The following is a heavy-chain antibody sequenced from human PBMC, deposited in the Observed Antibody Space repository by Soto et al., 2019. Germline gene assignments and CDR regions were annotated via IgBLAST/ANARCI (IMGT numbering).Heavy chain of an antibody. CDR3: AREPNYFDY. CDR1: GYTFTSYG. CDR2: ISAYNGNT. V-gene: IGHV1-18*01. Sequence: QVQLVQSGAEVKKPGASVKVSCKASGYTFTSYGISWVRQAPGQGLEWMGWISAYNGNTKYAQKLQSRLTLXTDTSTSTADMELRSLRSDDTAVYYWAREPNYFDYWGQGTLVTVSS. J-gene: IGHJ4*02.